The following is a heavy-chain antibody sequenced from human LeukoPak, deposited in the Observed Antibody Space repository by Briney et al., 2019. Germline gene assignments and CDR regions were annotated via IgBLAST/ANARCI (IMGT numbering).Heavy chain of an antibody. Sequence: GGSLRPSCAASGFTFSSYAMSWVRQAPGKGLEWDSAISGSGGSTYYADSVKGRFTISRDNSKNTLYLQMNSLRAEDTAVYYCAKDQFSSGLNWFDPWGQGTLVTVSS. CDR3: AKDQFSSGLNWFDP. D-gene: IGHD6-19*01. CDR1: GFTFSSYA. CDR2: ISGSGGST. V-gene: IGHV3-23*01. J-gene: IGHJ5*02.